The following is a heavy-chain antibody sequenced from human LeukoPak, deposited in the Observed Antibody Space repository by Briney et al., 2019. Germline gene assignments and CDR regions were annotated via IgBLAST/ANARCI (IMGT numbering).Heavy chain of an antibody. J-gene: IGHJ4*02. CDR2: IYSGGST. V-gene: IGHV3-66*01. D-gene: IGHD3-22*01. Sequence: PGGSLRLSCAASGFTVSSNYMSWVRQAPGKGLEWVSVIYSGGSTYYADSVKGRFTISRDNSKNTLYLQMNSLRAEDTAVYYCARARGYDSSGYYYPFDYWGQGTLVTVSS. CDR1: GFTVSSNY. CDR3: ARARGYDSSGYYYPFDY.